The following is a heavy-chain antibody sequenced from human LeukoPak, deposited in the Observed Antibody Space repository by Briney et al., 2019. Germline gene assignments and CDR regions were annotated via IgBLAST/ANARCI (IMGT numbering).Heavy chain of an antibody. V-gene: IGHV3-23*01. CDR2: INNSGGRT. J-gene: IGHJ3*02. CDR3: ARESGYYDSSGSDAFDI. D-gene: IGHD3-22*01. CDR1: GFTFNNYA. Sequence: GGSLRLSCAASGFTFNNYAMNWVRQAPGKGLEWVSAINNSGGRTYYADSVKGRFTISRDNSKNTLYLRMNSLRAEDTAVYYCARESGYYDSSGSDAFDIWGQGTMVTVSS.